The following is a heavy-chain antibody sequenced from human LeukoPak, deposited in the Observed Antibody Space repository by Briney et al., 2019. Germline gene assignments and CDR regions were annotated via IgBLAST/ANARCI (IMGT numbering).Heavy chain of an antibody. CDR1: GFTFSSHY. CDR2: INAGNGNT. CDR3: ARAGPYNWFDP. V-gene: IGHV1-3*01. Sequence: ASVKVSCKASGFTFSSHYMYWVRQAPGQRLEWMGWINAGNGNTKYSQKFQGRVTITRDTSASTAYMELSSLRSEDTAVYYCARAGPYNWFDPWGQGTLVTVSS. J-gene: IGHJ5*02.